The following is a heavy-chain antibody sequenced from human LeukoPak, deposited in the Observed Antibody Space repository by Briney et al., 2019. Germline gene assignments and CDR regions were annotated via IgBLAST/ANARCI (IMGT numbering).Heavy chain of an antibody. D-gene: IGHD1-14*01. CDR3: TTDISAVLY. CDR1: GYTFTSYY. V-gene: IGHV1-46*01. Sequence: ASVKVSCKASGYTFTSYYMHWVRQAPGQGLEWMGIINPSGGSTSYAQKFQGRVTMTRDTSTSTVYMELSSLKTEDTAVYYCTTDISAVLYWGQGTLVTVSS. J-gene: IGHJ4*02. CDR2: INPSGGST.